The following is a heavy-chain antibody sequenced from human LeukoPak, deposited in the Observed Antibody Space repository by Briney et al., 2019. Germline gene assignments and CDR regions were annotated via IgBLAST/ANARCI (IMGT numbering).Heavy chain of an antibody. CDR1: GGSISSYY. J-gene: IGHJ4*02. V-gene: IGHV4-4*07. Sequence: SETLSLTCTVSGGSISSYYWSWIRQPAGKGLEWIGRIYTSGSTNYNPSLKGRVTMSVDTSKNQFSLKLSSVTAADTAVYYCARDQNPGVYFDYWGQGTLVTVSS. CDR3: ARDQNPGVYFDY. CDR2: IYTSGST. D-gene: IGHD1-14*01.